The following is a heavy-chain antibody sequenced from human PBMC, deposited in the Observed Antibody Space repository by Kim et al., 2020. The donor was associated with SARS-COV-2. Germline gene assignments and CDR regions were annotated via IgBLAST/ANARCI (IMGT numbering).Heavy chain of an antibody. CDR1: GFTFSNAW. Sequence: GGSLRLSCAASGFTFSNAWMSWVRQAPGKGLEWVGRIKSKTDGGTTDYAAPVKGRFTISRDDSKNTLYLQMNSLKTEDTAVYYCTTDPRIVSIRETQGDQGTLVTVSS. V-gene: IGHV3-15*01. CDR3: TTDPRIVSIRETQ. D-gene: IGHD2-21*01. CDR2: IKSKTDGGTT. J-gene: IGHJ4*02.